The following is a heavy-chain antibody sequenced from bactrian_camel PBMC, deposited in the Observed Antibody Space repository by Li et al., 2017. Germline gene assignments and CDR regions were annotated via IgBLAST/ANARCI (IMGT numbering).Heavy chain of an antibody. CDR1: ESLFRNNC. Sequence: HVQLVESGGGLVQAGGSLRLSSAASESLFRNNCMAWFRQAPGKEREGVANIYTGGGSTLYVDSVKGRFTISRDNAKNTVYLQMNSLKSEDTARYYCVTGLGDGWLPYNYWGQGTQVTVS. CDR3: VTGLGDGWLPYNY. V-gene: IGHV3S54*01. CDR2: IYTGGGST. J-gene: IGHJ4*01. D-gene: IGHD3*01.